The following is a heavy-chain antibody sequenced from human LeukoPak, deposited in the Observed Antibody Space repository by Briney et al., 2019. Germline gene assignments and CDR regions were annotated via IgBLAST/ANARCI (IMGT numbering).Heavy chain of an antibody. CDR2: IIPIFGTA. CDR3: ARESTFRLLRNVSDI. V-gene: IGHV1-69*13. Sequence: SVKVSCKASGGTFSSYAISLVRQAPGQGLEWMGGIIPIFGTANYAQKFKGRVTITADESTRTAYMELRSLRSEDTAVYYCARESTFRLLRNVSDIWGQGTMVTVSS. J-gene: IGHJ3*02. CDR1: GGTFSSYA. D-gene: IGHD5-12*01.